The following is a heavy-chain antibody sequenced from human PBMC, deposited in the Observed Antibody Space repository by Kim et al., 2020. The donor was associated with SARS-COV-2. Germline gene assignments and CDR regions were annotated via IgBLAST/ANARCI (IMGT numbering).Heavy chain of an antibody. CDR2: INPNSGGT. CDR1: GYTFTGYY. CDR3: ARDWEGRYCSGGSCSHPYNWFDP. Sequence: ASVKVSCKASGYTFTGYYMHWVRQAPGQGLEWMGWINPNSGGTNYAQKFQGRVTMTRDTSISTAYMELSRLRSDDTAVYYCARDWEGRYCSGGSCSHPYNWFDPWGQGTLVTVSS. V-gene: IGHV1-2*02. J-gene: IGHJ5*02. D-gene: IGHD2-15*01.